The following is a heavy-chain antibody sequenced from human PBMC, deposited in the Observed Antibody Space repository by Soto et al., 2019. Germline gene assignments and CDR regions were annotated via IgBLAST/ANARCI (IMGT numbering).Heavy chain of an antibody. D-gene: IGHD2-2*01. CDR2: INGSGYQT. CDR1: GFAFSNYA. CDR3: ATMDCSSASCYLPDG. V-gene: IGHV3-23*05. J-gene: IGHJ4*02. Sequence: EVQLLESGGGLVQPGGSLRLSCVGSGFAFSNYAMNWVRQAPGKGLEWVSGINGSGYQTYYADSVKGRFTISRDNSNHTVSLQMKDPRAEDAASYCCATMDCSSASCYLPDGWGQGALVTVSS.